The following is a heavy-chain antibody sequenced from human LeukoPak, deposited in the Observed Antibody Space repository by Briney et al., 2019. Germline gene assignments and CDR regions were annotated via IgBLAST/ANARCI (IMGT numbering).Heavy chain of an antibody. D-gene: IGHD6-13*01. V-gene: IGHV3-21*01. CDR2: ISSSSSYI. J-gene: IGHJ4*02. Sequence: GGSLRLSCAASGFTFSSYSMNWVRQAPGKGLEWVSSISSSSSYIYYADSVKGRFTISRDNAKNSLYLQMNSRRAEDTAVYYCARDHRFGIAAAGTPPRWGQGTLVTVSS. CDR3: ARDHRFGIAAAGTPPR. CDR1: GFTFSSYS.